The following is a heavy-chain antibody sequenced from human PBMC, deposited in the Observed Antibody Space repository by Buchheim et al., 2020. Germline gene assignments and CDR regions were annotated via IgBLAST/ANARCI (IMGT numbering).Heavy chain of an antibody. V-gene: IGHV3-33*01. Sequence: QVQLVESGGGVVQPGRSLRLSCAASGFTFSSYGMHWVRQAPGKGLEWVAVIWYDGSNKYYADSVKGRFTISRDNSKNTLYLQMNSLRAEDTAVYYCARVSGSDCSSTSCYTDYYYYYMDVWGKGTT. D-gene: IGHD2-2*02. CDR2: IWYDGSNK. J-gene: IGHJ6*03. CDR3: ARVSGSDCSSTSCYTDYYYYYMDV. CDR1: GFTFSSYG.